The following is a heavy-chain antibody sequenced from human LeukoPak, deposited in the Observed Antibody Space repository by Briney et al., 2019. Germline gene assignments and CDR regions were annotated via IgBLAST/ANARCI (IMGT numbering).Heavy chain of an antibody. J-gene: IGHJ4*02. D-gene: IGHD3-3*01. Sequence: ASVKVSCKVSGYTLTELSMHWVRQAPGKGLEWMGGFDPEDGETIYAQKFQGRVTMTEDTSTDTAYMELSSLRSEDTAVYYCVRLNSTIFGVVTGFDYWGQGTLVTVPS. CDR3: VRLNSTIFGVVTGFDY. CDR2: FDPEDGET. V-gene: IGHV1-24*01. CDR1: GYTLTELS.